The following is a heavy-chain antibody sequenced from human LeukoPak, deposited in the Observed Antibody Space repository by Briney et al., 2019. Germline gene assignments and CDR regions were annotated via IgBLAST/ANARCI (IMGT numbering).Heavy chain of an antibody. CDR1: GGSISSGGYY. D-gene: IGHD6-6*01. J-gene: IGHJ4*02. CDR2: IYHSGST. CDR3: ARGSYSSSSNFDY. V-gene: IGHV4-30-2*01. Sequence: SQTLSLTCTVSGGSISSGGYYWSWIRQPPGKGLEWIGYIYHSGSTYYNPSLKSRVTISVDRSKNQFSLKLSSVTAADTAVYYCARGSYSSSSNFDYWGQGTLVTVSS.